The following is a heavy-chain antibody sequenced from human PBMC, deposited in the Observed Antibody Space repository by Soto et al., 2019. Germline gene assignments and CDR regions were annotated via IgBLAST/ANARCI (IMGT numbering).Heavy chain of an antibody. CDR1: GGSISNPSYY. V-gene: IGHV4-39*01. J-gene: IGHJ5*02. CDR2: IFYTGRT. CDR3: AGVTCRIAAASHGGSNWSGT. Sequence: SDTLSLTCTVSGGSISNPSYYWGWVRQPPGKRPEWIGDIFYTGRTYYSPSLKSRVTISVDTSKEQFSLNLTSVTAADTAVYFCAGVTCRIAAASHGGSNWSGTWSPGTLATVSS. D-gene: IGHD2-21*01.